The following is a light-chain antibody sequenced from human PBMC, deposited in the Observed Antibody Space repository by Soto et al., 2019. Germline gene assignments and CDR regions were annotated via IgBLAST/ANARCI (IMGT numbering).Light chain of an antibody. J-gene: IGKJ1*01. CDR3: LQDYGYPRA. Sequence: AIQMTQSPSSLSASVGERVTITCRASQGIRNDLGWYQQKPGKAPKLLIYAASRLQSGVPSRFSGSGSGTDSTLTISSLQPEDFATYYCLQDYGYPRAFGQGTKVDIK. CDR1: QGIRND. CDR2: AAS. V-gene: IGKV1-6*01.